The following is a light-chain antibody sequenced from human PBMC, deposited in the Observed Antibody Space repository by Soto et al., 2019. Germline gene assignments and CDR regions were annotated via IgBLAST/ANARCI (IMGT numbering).Light chain of an antibody. CDR1: NNDIGRFEY. Sequence: QSALTQPASVSGSAGQSITISCTGTNNDIGRFEYVSWYQQHPGKAPKVIISEVSHRHSGISNRFSGSKSANTASLIISGLQAEDEADYYCSSFTLFNSLVFGGGTKLTVL. V-gene: IGLV2-14*01. CDR3: SSFTLFNSLV. J-gene: IGLJ2*01. CDR2: EVS.